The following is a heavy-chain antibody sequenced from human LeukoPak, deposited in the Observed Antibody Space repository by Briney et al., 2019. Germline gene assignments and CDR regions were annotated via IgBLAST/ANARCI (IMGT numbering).Heavy chain of an antibody. J-gene: IGHJ4*02. CDR3: AKDFIGYFDY. CDR1: GFTFSSYW. D-gene: IGHD3-10*01. CDR2: IKQDGSEK. Sequence: GGSLRLSCAASGFTFSSYWMTWVRQAPGKGLEWVANIKQDGSEKYYVDSVKGRFTISRDNAKNSLFLQMNSLRAEDTAVYYCAKDFIGYFDYWGQGTLVTVSS. V-gene: IGHV3-7*03.